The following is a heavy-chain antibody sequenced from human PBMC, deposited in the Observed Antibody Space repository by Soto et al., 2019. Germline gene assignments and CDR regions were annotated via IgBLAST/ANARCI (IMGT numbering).Heavy chain of an antibody. CDR1: GGTFSSYA. Sequence: GPPVKVSCKASGGTFSSYAISWVRQAPGQGLEWMGGIIPIFGTANYAQKFQGRVTITADESTSTAYMELSSLRSEDTDVYCCAMARADFWSGYYGPIGHYYYCIDVWGQGTTVTVSS. CDR3: AMARADFWSGYYGPIGHYYYCIDV. D-gene: IGHD3-3*01. CDR2: IIPIFGTA. J-gene: IGHJ6*02. V-gene: IGHV1-69*13.